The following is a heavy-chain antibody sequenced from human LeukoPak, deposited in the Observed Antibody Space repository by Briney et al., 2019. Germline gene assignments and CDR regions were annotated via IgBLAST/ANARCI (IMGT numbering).Heavy chain of an antibody. Sequence: PGGSLRLSCAASGFTFSSYAMHWVRQAPGKGLEWVAVISYDGSNKYYADSVKGRFTISRDNSKNTLYLQTNSLRAEDTAVYYCARVVGFGQSFDWLPIWLDPWGQGTLVTVSS. CDR3: ARVVGFGQSFDWLPIWLDP. V-gene: IGHV3-30*04. D-gene: IGHD3-9*01. J-gene: IGHJ5*02. CDR2: ISYDGSNK. CDR1: GFTFSSYA.